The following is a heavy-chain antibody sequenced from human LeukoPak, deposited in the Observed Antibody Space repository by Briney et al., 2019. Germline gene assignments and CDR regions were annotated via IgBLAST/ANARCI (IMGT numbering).Heavy chain of an antibody. D-gene: IGHD3-3*01. CDR1: GGSISGYY. V-gene: IGHV4-34*01. Sequence: SETLSLTCTVSGGSISGYYWSWIRQPPGKGLEWIGEINHSGSTNYNPSLESRVTISVDTSKNHFSLKLSSVTAADTAVYYCASGQYYDLWSGYYVDWGQGTLVTVSA. J-gene: IGHJ4*02. CDR2: INHSGST. CDR3: ASGQYYDLWSGYYVD.